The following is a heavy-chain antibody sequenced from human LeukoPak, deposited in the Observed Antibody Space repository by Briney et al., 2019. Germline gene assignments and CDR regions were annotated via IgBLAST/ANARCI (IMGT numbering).Heavy chain of an antibody. J-gene: IGHJ4*02. Sequence: PGGSLRLSCAASGFTFSSYSMSWVRQAPGKGLEWVSVISGSGGSTYYADSVKGRFTISRDNSKNTLYLQMNSLRAEDTAVYYCANGYCTSGVCYTFVLGYWGQGTLVTVSS. D-gene: IGHD2-8*01. CDR3: ANGYCTSGVCYTFVLGY. CDR2: ISGSGGST. CDR1: GFTFSSYS. V-gene: IGHV3-23*01.